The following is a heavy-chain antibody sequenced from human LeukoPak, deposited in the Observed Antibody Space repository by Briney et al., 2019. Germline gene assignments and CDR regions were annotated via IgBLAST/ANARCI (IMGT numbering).Heavy chain of an antibody. CDR3: ARYSDPRQLHFDY. CDR1: GGSISSYY. Sequence: SETLSLTCTVSGGSISSYYWSWIRQPPGKGLEWIGYIYYSGSTNYNPSLKSRVTISVDTSKNQFSLKLSSVTAADTAVYYCARYSDPRQLHFDYWGQGTLVTVSS. D-gene: IGHD2-21*01. CDR2: IYYSGST. J-gene: IGHJ4*02. V-gene: IGHV4-59*01.